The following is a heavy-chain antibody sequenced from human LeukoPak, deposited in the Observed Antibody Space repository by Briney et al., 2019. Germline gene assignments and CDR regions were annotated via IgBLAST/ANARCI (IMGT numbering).Heavy chain of an antibody. CDR1: GFTFSSSG. J-gene: IGHJ4*02. CDR3: AKGSVYLDY. Sequence: PGGSLRLSCAASGFTFSSSGMHWVRQAPGKGLDWVAVISYNGNNKYYADSVKGRFTISRDNSKNTFYLQMNSLRPEDTAVYYCAKGSVYLDYWGQGTLVTVSS. D-gene: IGHD3-16*01. CDR2: ISYNGNNK. V-gene: IGHV3-30*18.